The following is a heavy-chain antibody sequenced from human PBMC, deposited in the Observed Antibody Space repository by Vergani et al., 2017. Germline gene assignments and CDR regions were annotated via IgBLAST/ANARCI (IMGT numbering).Heavy chain of an antibody. Sequence: EVQLLQSEGAVVQPGGSLRLSCVASGFTFSSHAMSWVRQGHGQGLEWVSSSKNTGDSTHYADSVKGRFTISRDNSKNTLYLQMNSLRVEYTAVYYCGGGRENYNWGQGTLVTVSS. CDR2: SKNTGDST. D-gene: IGHD5-24*01. CDR3: GGGRENYN. V-gene: IGHV3-23*01. CDR1: GFTFSSHA. J-gene: IGHJ4*02.